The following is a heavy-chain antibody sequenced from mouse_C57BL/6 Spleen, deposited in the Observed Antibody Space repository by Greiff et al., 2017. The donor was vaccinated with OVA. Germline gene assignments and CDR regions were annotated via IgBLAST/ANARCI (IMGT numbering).Heavy chain of an antibody. CDR3: VRAPNYYGSSYDWYFDV. CDR1: GFTFNTYA. V-gene: IGHV10-3*01. D-gene: IGHD1-1*01. J-gene: IGHJ1*03. Sequence: EVQLVESGGGLVQPKGSLKLSCAASGFTFNTYAMHWVRQAPGKGLEWVARIRSKSSNYATYYADSVKDRFTISRDDSQSMLYLQLNNLKTEDTAMYYCVRAPNYYGSSYDWYFDVWGTGTTVTVSS. CDR2: IRSKSSNYAT.